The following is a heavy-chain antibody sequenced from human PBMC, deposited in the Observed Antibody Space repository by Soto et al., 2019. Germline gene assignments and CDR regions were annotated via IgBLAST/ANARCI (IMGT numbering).Heavy chain of an antibody. CDR3: TRFGRSGTYQL. V-gene: IGHV4-34*01. D-gene: IGHD3-10*01. CDR2: INHDGST. J-gene: IGHJ4*02. Sequence: QVQLQQWGAGLLKPSETLSLTCAVHGGSISGYYWSWIRQPPGKRLEWIGEINHDGSTNYNPSLNSRVIISVDTSKNQFSLKVSSVTAADTAVYYCTRFGRSGTYQLWSQGSLVTVSS. CDR1: GGSISGYY.